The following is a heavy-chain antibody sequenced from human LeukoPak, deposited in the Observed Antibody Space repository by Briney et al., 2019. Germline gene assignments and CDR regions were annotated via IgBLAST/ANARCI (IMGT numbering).Heavy chain of an antibody. CDR2: INPNSGGT. CDR1: GYTFTGYY. J-gene: IGHJ6*03. CDR3: ARDRYCSSTSCYTLPNMDV. V-gene: IGHV1-2*02. D-gene: IGHD2-2*02. Sequence: ASVKVSCKASGYTFTGYYMHWVRQAPGQGLEWMGWINPNSGGTNYAQKFQGRATMTRDTSISTAYMELSRLRSDDTAVYYCARDRYCSSTSCYTLPNMDVWGKGTTVTVSS.